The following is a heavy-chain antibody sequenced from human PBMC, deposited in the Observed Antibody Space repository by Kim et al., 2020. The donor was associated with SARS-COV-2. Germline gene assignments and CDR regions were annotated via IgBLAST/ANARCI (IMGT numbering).Heavy chain of an antibody. CDR3: AREMMYNWFDP. V-gene: IGHV4-59*13. J-gene: IGHJ5*02. CDR1: GGSINSYY. CDR2: IYYSGST. Sequence: SETLSLTCTVSGGSINSYYWSWIRQSPGKGLEWIGYIYYSGSTNYNPSLKSRVTISVDTSKNQFSLKVSSVTAADTAVYYCAREMMYNWFDPWGQGTLVTVSS. D-gene: IGHD2-8*01.